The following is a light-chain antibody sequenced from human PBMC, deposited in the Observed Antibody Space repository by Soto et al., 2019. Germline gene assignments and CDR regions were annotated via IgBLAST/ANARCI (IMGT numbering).Light chain of an antibody. CDR1: QSISSY. CDR2: AAS. J-gene: IGKJ3*01. CDR3: QQSYSTPQ. Sequence: DIQMTQSPSSLSASVGDRVTITCRASQSISSYLNWYQQKPGKAPKLLIYAASSLQSGVPSRFSGSGSGTDFTLTISSLQPEDFANYYCQQSYSTPQFGPGTKVDIK. V-gene: IGKV1-39*01.